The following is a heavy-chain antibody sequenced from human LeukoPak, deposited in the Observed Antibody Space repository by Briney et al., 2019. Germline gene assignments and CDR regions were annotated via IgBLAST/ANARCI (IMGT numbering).Heavy chain of an antibody. CDR3: TRGAFRNFDI. CDR1: GFTFSTYW. Sequence: GGSLRLSCAASGFTFSTYWMRWVRQAPGKGLEWVASIKEDGSEKYYVDSVKGRLTISRDNSKNPLYLQMNSLRAEDTAVYYCTRGAFRNFDIWGQGTMVTVSS. V-gene: IGHV3-7*05. D-gene: IGHD3-16*01. J-gene: IGHJ3*02. CDR2: IKEDGSEK.